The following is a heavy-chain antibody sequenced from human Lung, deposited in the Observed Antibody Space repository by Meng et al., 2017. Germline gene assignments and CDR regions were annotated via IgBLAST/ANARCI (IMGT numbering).Heavy chain of an antibody. J-gene: IGHJ4*02. CDR3: ARDQGGAGGY. CDR2: INHRGRT. D-gene: IGHD2-15*01. Sequence: VQLPQWGAGELKPSETLSLTCAVYVGSFSGYQWNWIRQSPGKGLEWIGDINHRGRTNYNPSLKSRVTISVDTSKNQFSLKLSSVTAADTAVYYCARDQGGAGGYWGQGTLVTVSS. CDR1: VGSFSGYQ. V-gene: IGHV4-34*01.